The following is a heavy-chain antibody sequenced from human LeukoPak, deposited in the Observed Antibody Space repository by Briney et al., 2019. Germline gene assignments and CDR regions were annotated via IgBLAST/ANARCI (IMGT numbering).Heavy chain of an antibody. D-gene: IGHD3-22*01. Sequence: GASVNVSCKASGGTFSSYAISWVRQAPGQGLEWMGGIIPIFGTANYAQKFQGRVTITADESTSTAYMELSSLRSEDTAVYYCARGGDYYDSSGYYSRRTEKWRDYYYYYYMDVWGKGATVTVSS. CDR1: GGTFSSYA. V-gene: IGHV1-69*13. CDR2: IIPIFGTA. J-gene: IGHJ6*03. CDR3: ARGGDYYDSSGYYSRRTEKWRDYYYYYYMDV.